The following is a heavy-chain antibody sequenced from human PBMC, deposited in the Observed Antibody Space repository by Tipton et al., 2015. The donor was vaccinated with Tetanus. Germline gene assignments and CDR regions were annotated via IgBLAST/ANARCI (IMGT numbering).Heavy chain of an antibody. Sequence: SLRLSCTASGFPFSNYAMSWVRQAPGKGLEWVAGINNSGGNKYFADSVKGRFTVSRDNSKNTVSLHMDSLRVEDTAVYFCAKRIEGEGIGTPRAFDSWGQGTLVTVSA. J-gene: IGHJ4*02. D-gene: IGHD1-14*01. V-gene: IGHV3-23*01. CDR1: GFPFSNYA. CDR3: AKRIEGEGIGTPRAFDS. CDR2: INNSGGNK.